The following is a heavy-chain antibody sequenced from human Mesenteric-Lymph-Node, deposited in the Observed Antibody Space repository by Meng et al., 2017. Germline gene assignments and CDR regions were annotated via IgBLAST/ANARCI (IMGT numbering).Heavy chain of an antibody. CDR3: TTGDYGEF. CDR2: IRSKANNYAT. CDR1: GFTFSGSA. V-gene: IGHV3-73*01. D-gene: IGHD1-14*01. Sequence: GESLKISCVASGFTFSGSAMHWVRQASGKGLEWVGRIRSKANNYATAYSASVNGRFAISRDDSKNTAYLQMDSLKIEDSAVYYCTTGDYGEFWGQGTLVTVSS. J-gene: IGHJ4*02.